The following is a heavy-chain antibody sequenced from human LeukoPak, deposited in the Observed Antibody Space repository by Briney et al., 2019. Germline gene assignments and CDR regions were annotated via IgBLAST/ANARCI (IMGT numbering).Heavy chain of an antibody. J-gene: IGHJ4*02. V-gene: IGHV4-59*01. CDR3: AREINDDSSGYRSYYFDY. CDR1: GGSISSYY. CDR2: IYYSGST. Sequence: PSETLSLTCTVSGGSISSYYWSWIRQPPGKGLEWIGYIYYSGSTNYNPSLKSRVTISVDTSKNQFSLKLSSVTAADTAVYYCAREINDDSSGYRSYYFDYWGQGTLATVSS. D-gene: IGHD3-22*01.